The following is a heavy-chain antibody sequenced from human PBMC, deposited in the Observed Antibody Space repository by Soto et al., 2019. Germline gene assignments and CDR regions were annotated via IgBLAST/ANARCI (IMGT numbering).Heavy chain of an antibody. V-gene: IGHV3-30*02. D-gene: IGHD6-19*01. CDR1: GFTFSSYG. J-gene: IGHJ4*02. CDR2: IWYDGSNK. CDR3: AKVPYSSGWYTKHYFDY. Sequence: PGGSLRLSCAASGFTFSSYGMHWVRQAPGKGLEWVAVIWYDGSNKYYADSVKGRFTISRDNSKNTLYLQMNSLRAEDTAVYYCAKVPYSSGWYTKHYFDYWGQGTLVTVSS.